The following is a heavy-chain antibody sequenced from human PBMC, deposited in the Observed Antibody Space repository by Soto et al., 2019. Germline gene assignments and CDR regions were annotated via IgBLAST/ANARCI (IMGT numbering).Heavy chain of an antibody. CDR1: GFTFSNAW. Sequence: EVQLVESGGGLVKPGGSLRLSCAASGFTFSNAWMNWVRQAPGKGLEWVGRIKSKTDGGTTDYAAPVKGRFTISRDDSKNTLYLQMNSLKTEDTAVYYCTTDSSAYYYDSSGYYQLDYWGQGTLVTVSS. CDR2: IKSKTDGGTT. V-gene: IGHV3-15*07. J-gene: IGHJ4*02. D-gene: IGHD3-22*01. CDR3: TTDSSAYYYDSSGYYQLDY.